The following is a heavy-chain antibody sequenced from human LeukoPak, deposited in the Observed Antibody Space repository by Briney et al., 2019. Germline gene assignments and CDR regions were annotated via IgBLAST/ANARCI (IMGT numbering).Heavy chain of an antibody. CDR1: GFPFSSYG. CDR3: AKSDGVDYDSSGYPDY. J-gene: IGHJ4*02. CDR2: ISYDGSNK. Sequence: GGSLSLSCAASGFPFSSYGMNWVRQAPGKGLEWVAVISYDGSNKYYADSVKGRFTISRDNSKNTLYLQMNSLRAEDTAVYYCAKSDGVDYDSSGYPDYWGQGTLVTVSS. V-gene: IGHV3-30*18. D-gene: IGHD3-22*01.